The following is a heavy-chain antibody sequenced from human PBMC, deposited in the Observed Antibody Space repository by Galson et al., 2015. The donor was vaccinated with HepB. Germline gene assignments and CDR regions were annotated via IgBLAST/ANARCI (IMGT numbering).Heavy chain of an antibody. V-gene: IGHV4-59*01. J-gene: IGHJ4*02. CDR1: GGSISSYY. CDR3: ARLYSGYWYYFDY. Sequence: SETLSLTCTVSGGSISSYYWSWIRQPPGKGLEWIGYIYYSGSTNYNPSLKSRVTISVDTSKNQFSLKLSSVTAADTAVYYCARLYSGYWYYFDYWGQGTLVTVSS. CDR2: IYYSGST. D-gene: IGHD3-22*01.